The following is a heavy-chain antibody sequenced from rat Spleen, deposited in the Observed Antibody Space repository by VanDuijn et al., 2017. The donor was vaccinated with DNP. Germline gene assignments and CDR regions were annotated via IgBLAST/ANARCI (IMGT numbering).Heavy chain of an antibody. CDR1: GFTFSDYY. CDR3: ARQGILRDYFDY. CDR2: ISYEGSST. J-gene: IGHJ2*01. D-gene: IGHD1-6*01. V-gene: IGHV5-22*01. Sequence: EVQPVESGGGLVQPGRSLKLSCAASGFTFSDYYMAWVRQAPKKGLEWVASISYEGSSTYYGDAVKGRFTISRDNAKSTLYLQMNSLRSEDTATYYCARQGILRDYFDYWGQGVMVTVSS.